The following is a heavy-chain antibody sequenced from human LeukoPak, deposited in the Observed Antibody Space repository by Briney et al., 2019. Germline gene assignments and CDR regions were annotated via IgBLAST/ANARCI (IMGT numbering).Heavy chain of an antibody. J-gene: IGHJ4*02. CDR1: GFTFSSYS. D-gene: IGHD5-18*01. CDR3: ARGDTIPGY. V-gene: IGHV3-7*01. CDR2: IKQDGSEK. Sequence: GRSLRLSCAASGFTFSSYSMSWVRQAPGKGLEWVANIKQDGSEKYYVDSVKGRFTISRDNAKNSLYLQMNSLRTEDTAVYYCARGDTIPGYWGQGILVTVSS.